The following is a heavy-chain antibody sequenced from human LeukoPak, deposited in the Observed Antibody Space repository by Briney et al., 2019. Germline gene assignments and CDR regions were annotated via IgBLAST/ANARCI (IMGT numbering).Heavy chain of an antibody. CDR1: GFTFSSYW. CDR2: IKQDGSEK. CDR3: ARGFFRGSDPFDY. Sequence: GGSLRLSCAASGFTFSSYWMSWVRQAPGKGLEWVANIKQDGSEKYYVDSVKGRFTISRDNAKNSLYLQMNSLRAEDTAVYYCARGFFRGSDPFDYWGQGTLVTVSS. J-gene: IGHJ4*02. D-gene: IGHD3-10*01. V-gene: IGHV3-7*01.